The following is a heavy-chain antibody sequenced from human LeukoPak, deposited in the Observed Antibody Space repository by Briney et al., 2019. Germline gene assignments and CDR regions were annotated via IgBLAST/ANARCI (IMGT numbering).Heavy chain of an antibody. Sequence: ASVKVSCKASGYTFTSYYTHWVRQAPGQGLEWMGCVNPNSGDTNYAQKFQGSVTMTRDTSISTVYMELSRLRSDDTAVYYCARASGSYWWFDSWGQGTLVTVSS. V-gene: IGHV1-2*02. CDR2: VNPNSGDT. CDR1: GYTFTSYY. D-gene: IGHD1-26*01. CDR3: ARASGSYWWFDS. J-gene: IGHJ5*01.